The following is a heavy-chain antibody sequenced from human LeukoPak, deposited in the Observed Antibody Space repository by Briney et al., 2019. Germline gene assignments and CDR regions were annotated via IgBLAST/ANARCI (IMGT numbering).Heavy chain of an antibody. V-gene: IGHV3-33*01. D-gene: IGHD5-24*01. CDR3: ARDGPAGATITSVLLY. J-gene: IGHJ4*02. Sequence: GGSLRLSCAASGFTFSSYGMHWVRQAPGKGLEWVAVIWYDGSNKYYADSVKGRFTISRDNSKNTLYLQMNSLRAEDTAVYYCARDGPAGATITSVLLYWGQGTLVTVSS. CDR1: GFTFSSYG. CDR2: IWYDGSNK.